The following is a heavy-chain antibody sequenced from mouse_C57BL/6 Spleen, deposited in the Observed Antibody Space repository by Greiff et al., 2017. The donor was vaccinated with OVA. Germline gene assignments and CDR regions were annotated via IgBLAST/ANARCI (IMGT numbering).Heavy chain of an antibody. CDR1: GYTFTSYW. CDR2: IYPGSGST. J-gene: IGHJ2*01. V-gene: IGHV1-55*01. CDR3: AREASGWCYFDY. D-gene: IGHD3-1*01. Sequence: QVQLQQPGAELVKPGASVKMSCKASGYTFTSYWITWVKQRPGQGLEWIGDIYPGSGSTNYNEKFKSKATLTVDTSSSTAYMQLSSLTSEDSAVYYCAREASGWCYFDYWGQGTTLTVSS.